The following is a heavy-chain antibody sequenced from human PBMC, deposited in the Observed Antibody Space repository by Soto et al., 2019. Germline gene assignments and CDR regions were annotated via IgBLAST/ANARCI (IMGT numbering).Heavy chain of an antibody. CDR2: ISYDGSNK. D-gene: IGHD4-4*01. Sequence: GGSLRRSCVASGFTFSNYGMHCVGQAPGEGLEWVAVISYDGSNKYYADSVKGRFTISRDNSKNTLYLQMNSLRTEDTALYYCAKLDAGRLQYAYCAMEVWGQGTPVTVSS. CDR1: GFTFSNYG. V-gene: IGHV3-30*18. J-gene: IGHJ6*02. CDR3: AKLDAGRLQYAYCAMEV.